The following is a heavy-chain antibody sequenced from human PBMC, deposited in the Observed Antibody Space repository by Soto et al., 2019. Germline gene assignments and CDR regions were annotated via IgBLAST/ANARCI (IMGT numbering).Heavy chain of an antibody. V-gene: IGHV1-69*06. Sequence: QVQLVQSGSEVKNLGSSVKVSCKASRGTFSSYAWSWVRQAPGQGLEWMGGIIPVFGTADYAQKCQGRVTITADRSTCTAYLEVRSLGFEDTAIDYCARDRHSKGLDYWGQGTLVTVSS. D-gene: IGHD4-4*01. CDR1: RGTFSSYA. CDR3: ARDRHSKGLDY. CDR2: IIPVFGTA. J-gene: IGHJ4*02.